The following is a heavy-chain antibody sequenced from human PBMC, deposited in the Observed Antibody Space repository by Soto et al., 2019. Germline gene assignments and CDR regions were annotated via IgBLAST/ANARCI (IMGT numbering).Heavy chain of an antibody. D-gene: IGHD3-10*01. Sequence: SETLSLTCTVSGGSISSRGYYWSWIRQHPGKGLEWIGYIYYSGSTYYSPSLKSRATISLDTSMNQFSLKLSSVTAADTAVYYCAREYYYGSALFDPWGQGTLVTVSS. J-gene: IGHJ5*02. CDR3: AREYYYGSALFDP. CDR1: GGSISSRGYY. V-gene: IGHV4-31*03. CDR2: IYYSGST.